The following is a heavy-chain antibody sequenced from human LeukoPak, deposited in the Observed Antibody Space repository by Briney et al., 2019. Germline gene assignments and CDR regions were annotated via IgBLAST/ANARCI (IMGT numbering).Heavy chain of an antibody. V-gene: IGHV3-7*03. J-gene: IGHJ4*02. CDR1: GFPFSSYS. D-gene: IGHD6-13*01. Sequence: PGGSLRLSCAASGFPFSSYSMTWVRQAPGKGLEWVANIKPDGTTKFYVDSVKGRFTISRDNALNSLYLQMNSLRAEGTAIYYCARSIPYGTTWYGRSDYWGQGTLVTVSS. CDR3: ARSIPYGTTWYGRSDY. CDR2: IKPDGTTK.